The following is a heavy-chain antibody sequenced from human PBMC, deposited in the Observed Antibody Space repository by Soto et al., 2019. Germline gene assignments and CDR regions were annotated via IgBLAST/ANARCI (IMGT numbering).Heavy chain of an antibody. Sequence: EVQLVESGGGLVQPGGSLRLSCAASGFTFSGYWMHWVRQAPGKGLVWVSRIDGDGSSTNYADSVRGRFTISRDNAKNTLYQQINSMRADDTVVYYCASELASYNVSWGQGTLVTVSS. CDR1: GFTFSGYW. CDR3: ASELASYNVS. CDR2: IDGDGSST. V-gene: IGHV3-74*01. J-gene: IGHJ5*02. D-gene: IGHD1-1*01.